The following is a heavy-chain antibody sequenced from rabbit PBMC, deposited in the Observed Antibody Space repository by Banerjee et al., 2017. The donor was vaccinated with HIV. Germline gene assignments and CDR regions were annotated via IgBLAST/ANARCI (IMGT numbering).Heavy chain of an antibody. V-gene: IGHV1S45*01. CDR2: IVAGSSGTT. Sequence: QERLEESGGDLVKPEGSLTLTCTASGFSFSSSYWICWVRQAPGKGLEWIACIVAGSSGTTSYASWAKGRFTISKTSSTTVTLQMTSLTAADTATYFCAREGMYAGYAGYGYDIFFNLWGPGTLVTVS. CDR1: GFSFSSSYW. J-gene: IGHJ4*01. CDR3: AREGMYAGYAGYGYDIFFNL. D-gene: IGHD8-1*01.